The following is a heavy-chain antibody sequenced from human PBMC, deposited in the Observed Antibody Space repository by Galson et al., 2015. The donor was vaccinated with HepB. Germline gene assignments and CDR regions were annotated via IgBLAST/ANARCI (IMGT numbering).Heavy chain of an antibody. CDR1: GGTFSSFG. CDR3: ARDHYHYDTSAQKGADDGFDI. D-gene: IGHD3-22*01. J-gene: IGHJ3*02. Sequence: SVKVSCKASGGTFSSFGISWVRQVPGRGLEWMGEITPTSGTTKYSWKFQGRVKITADEFTTTVYMEMTSLRSEDTAVYYCARDHYHYDTSAQKGADDGFDIWGQGTVVTVSS. V-gene: IGHV1-69*13. CDR2: ITPTSGTT.